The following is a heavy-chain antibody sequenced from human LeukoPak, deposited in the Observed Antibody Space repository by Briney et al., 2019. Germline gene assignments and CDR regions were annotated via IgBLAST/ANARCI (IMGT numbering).Heavy chain of an antibody. CDR2: IRRDGTYV. J-gene: IGHJ4*02. CDR3: ASGGPTRGTLAS. CDR1: AFGFSDYG. D-gene: IGHD1-26*01. V-gene: IGHV3-30*02. Sequence: PGASLRLSCTASAFGFSDYGMYWVRQTPDKGLEWVAYIRRDGTYVNYVASVKGRFSISRDNSKSTLWLQMNSLRVEDTPLYYCASGGPTRGTLASWGQGSLVTVSS.